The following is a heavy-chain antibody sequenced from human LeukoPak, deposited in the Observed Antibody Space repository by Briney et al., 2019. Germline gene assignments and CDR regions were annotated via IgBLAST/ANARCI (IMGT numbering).Heavy chain of an antibody. Sequence: ASVKVSCKASGYTFTSYGISWVRQAPGQGLEWMGWISAYNGNTNYAQKLQGRVTMNTDTSTSTAYMELRSLRSDDTAVYYCARSSRIVVVIDQNWFDPWGQGTLVTVSS. J-gene: IGHJ5*02. V-gene: IGHV1-18*01. CDR2: ISAYNGNT. D-gene: IGHD3-22*01. CDR3: ARSSRIVVVIDQNWFDP. CDR1: GYTFTSYG.